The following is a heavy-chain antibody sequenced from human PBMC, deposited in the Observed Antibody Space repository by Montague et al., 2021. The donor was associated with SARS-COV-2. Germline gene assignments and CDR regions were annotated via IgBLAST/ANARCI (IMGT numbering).Heavy chain of an antibody. V-gene: IGHV3-15*01. CDR1: GFTFSNAW. Sequence: SRRLSWAASGFTFSNAWMSWVRQAPGKGLEWVGRIKSKTVGGTTDYAAPVKGKFTISRDDSKNTPYLQMNSLKTEDTAVYYCTTDGSGSYDYSILGWGQGTLVTVSS. J-gene: IGHJ4*02. CDR3: TTDGSGSYDYSILG. D-gene: IGHD3-10*01. CDR2: IKSKTVGGTT.